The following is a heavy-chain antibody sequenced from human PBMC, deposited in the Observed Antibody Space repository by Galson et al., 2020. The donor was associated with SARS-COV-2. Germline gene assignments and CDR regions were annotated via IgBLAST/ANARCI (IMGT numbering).Heavy chain of an antibody. CDR3: VCNLISYGGVIGNFDS. CDR1: GYNFSDYF. Sequence: ASVKVSCKTSGYNFSDYFLHWVRQAPGQGLEWMGWINPNNGGTNSAQKFQGRVSMTRDTSISTAYMELMRLTSDDTAVYFCVCNLISYGGVIGNFDSWGQGTLVTVSS. CDR2: INPNNGGT. V-gene: IGHV1-2*02. D-gene: IGHD3-16*02. J-gene: IGHJ4*02.